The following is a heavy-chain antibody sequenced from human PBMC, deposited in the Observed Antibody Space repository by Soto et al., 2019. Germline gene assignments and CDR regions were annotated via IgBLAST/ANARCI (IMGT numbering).Heavy chain of an antibody. J-gene: IGHJ6*03. V-gene: IGHV1-18*01. D-gene: IGHD6-13*01. CDR2: ISAYNGNT. CDR3: AREGHSSSLPDYYYYYHMDV. Sequence: QVQLVQSGAEVKKPGASVKVSCKASGYTFTSYGISWVRQAPGQGLEWMGWISAYNGNTNYAQKLQGRVTMTTDTSTSTAYMELRSLRADDTAVYYCAREGHSSSLPDYYYYYHMDVWGKGTTVTVSS. CDR1: GYTFTSYG.